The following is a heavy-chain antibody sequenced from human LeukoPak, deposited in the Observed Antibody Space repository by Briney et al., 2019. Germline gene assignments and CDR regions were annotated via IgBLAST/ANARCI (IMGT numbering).Heavy chain of an antibody. J-gene: IGHJ4*02. Sequence: GGSLRLSCAASGFTFSSYAMHWVRQAPGKGLEWVAVISYDGSNKYYADSVKGRFTISRDNSKNTLYLQMNSLRAEDTAVYYCARVANYGDYAFFDYWGQGTLVTVSS. CDR1: GFTFSSYA. D-gene: IGHD4-17*01. CDR3: ARVANYGDYAFFDY. CDR2: ISYDGSNK. V-gene: IGHV3-30*04.